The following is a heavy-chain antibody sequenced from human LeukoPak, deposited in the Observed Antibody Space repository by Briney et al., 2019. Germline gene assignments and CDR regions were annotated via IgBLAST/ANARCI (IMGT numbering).Heavy chain of an antibody. CDR1: GGSISSNY. Sequence: PSETLSLTCTVSGGSISSNYWSWLRQPPGKGLEWIGNIYYSGSPNYNPSLKSRVTISVDTSKNQFSLKLSSVTAADTAVYYCARGDGYNSDYWGQGTLVTVSS. CDR2: IYYSGSP. CDR3: ARGDGYNSDY. D-gene: IGHD5-24*01. V-gene: IGHV4-59*08. J-gene: IGHJ4*02.